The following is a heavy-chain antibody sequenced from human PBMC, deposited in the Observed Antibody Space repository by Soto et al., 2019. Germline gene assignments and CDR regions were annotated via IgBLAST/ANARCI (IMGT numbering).Heavy chain of an antibody. V-gene: IGHV4-38-2*01. CDR2: IYHSGST. Sequence: XESLSLPCAVSGYSISSGYYWCWIRQTPGKGLEWIASIYHSGSTYYNPSLKSRVTISVDTAKNQFSLKLTSVTAADTAVYYCARGAATVTPGWFDPWGQGIMVTVSS. J-gene: IGHJ5*02. CDR1: GYSISSGYY. CDR3: ARGAATVTPGWFDP. D-gene: IGHD4-17*01.